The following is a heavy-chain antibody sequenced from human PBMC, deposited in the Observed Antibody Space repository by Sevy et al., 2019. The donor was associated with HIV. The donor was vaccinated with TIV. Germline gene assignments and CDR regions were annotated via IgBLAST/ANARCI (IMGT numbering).Heavy chain of an antibody. J-gene: IGHJ4*02. CDR1: RGTFSDYY. V-gene: IGHV4-34*01. Sequence: SETLSLTCTVYRGTFSDYYWNWIRQSPGKGLEWIGEINHREVTNYNQSLKSRVTISADTSNKQFSLKLTTVTAADTAVYYCVRVDTEMRMFGVPRGAYWGPGTLVTVSS. CDR2: INHREVT. D-gene: IGHD3-3*01. CDR3: VRVDTEMRMFGVPRGAY.